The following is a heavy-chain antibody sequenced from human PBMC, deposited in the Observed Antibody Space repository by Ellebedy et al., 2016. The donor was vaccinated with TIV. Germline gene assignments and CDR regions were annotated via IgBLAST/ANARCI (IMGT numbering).Heavy chain of an antibody. J-gene: IGHJ4*02. V-gene: IGHV4-59*03. Sequence: MPGGSLRLSCSVSGGSISNFYCNWIRQTPEKGLEWIGYIYKSATTKYTPSLQSRVTVSGYTSKNEFSLRLTSVTAADTAVYYCAIGSGYIIDYWGRGILVTVSS. CDR3: AIGSGYIIDY. CDR1: GGSISNFY. D-gene: IGHD5-12*01. CDR2: IYKSATT.